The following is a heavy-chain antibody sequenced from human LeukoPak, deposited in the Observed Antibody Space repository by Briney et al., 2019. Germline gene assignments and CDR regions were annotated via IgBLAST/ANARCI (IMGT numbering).Heavy chain of an antibody. J-gene: IGHJ3*02. CDR3: ARTYGSGTDYNRVGGFDI. CDR1: GYSFTNYW. Sequence: GESLKFSCKGSGYSFTNYWIGWVRQMPGKGLEWMGIIYPGDSDTRYSPSFQGQVTISADKSITTAYLQWSSLKASDTAMYYCARTYGSGTDYNRVGGFDIWGQGTMVTVSS. CDR2: IYPGDSDT. V-gene: IGHV5-51*01. D-gene: IGHD3-10*01.